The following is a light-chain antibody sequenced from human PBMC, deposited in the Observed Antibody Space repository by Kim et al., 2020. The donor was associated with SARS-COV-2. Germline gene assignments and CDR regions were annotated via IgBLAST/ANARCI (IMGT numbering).Light chain of an antibody. CDR1: NIGNKV. CDR2: KDT. J-gene: IGLJ2*01. CDR3: QVWDSNTVV. V-gene: IGLV3-9*01. Sequence: VSVALGQTARIPCGGNNIGNKVVNWYQQKPGQAPVLVIHKDTNRPSGIPEEFSGSNSGKTATLTITRVQAGDEADYYCQVWDSNTVVFGGGTHLTVL.